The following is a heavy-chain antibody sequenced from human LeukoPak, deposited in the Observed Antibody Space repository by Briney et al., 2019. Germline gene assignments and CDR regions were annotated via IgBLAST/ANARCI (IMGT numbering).Heavy chain of an antibody. Sequence: PGGSLRLSCVGSGFTFSSYAMTWVRQAPGQGLKWVSAISGSGGTPYYADSVKGRFAISRDNSNNTLSLQMNSLRAEDTAVYYCAGGPYYYDSSGYYGFDYWGQGTLVTVSS. CDR3: AGGPYYYDSSGYYGFDY. V-gene: IGHV3-23*01. CDR2: ISGSGGTP. D-gene: IGHD3-22*01. J-gene: IGHJ4*02. CDR1: GFTFSSYA.